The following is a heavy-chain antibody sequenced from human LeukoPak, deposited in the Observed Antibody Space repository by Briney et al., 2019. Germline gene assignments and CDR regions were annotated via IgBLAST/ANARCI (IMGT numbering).Heavy chain of an antibody. J-gene: IGHJ3*02. V-gene: IGHV1-24*01. CDR2: FDPEDAET. CDR1: GYTLTELS. CDR3: ATGVTHSAFDN. Sequence: ASVNETLMVSGYTLTELSMHWVRQAPGKGLEWMGGFDPEDAETIYAQKFQGRVTMTEDTSTDTAYMELSSLRSEDTAVYYCATGVTHSAFDNWGQGTMVTVSS. D-gene: IGHD5-18*01.